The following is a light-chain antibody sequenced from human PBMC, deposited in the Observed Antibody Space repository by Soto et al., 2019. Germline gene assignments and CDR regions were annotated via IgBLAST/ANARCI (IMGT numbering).Light chain of an antibody. Sequence: EIVLTQSPGTLSLSPGERATLSCRASQSVSSYLAWYQQKPGQAPRLLIYGASSRATGIPDRFSGSGSGTDFTLTISRLEPEDFAVYYCQQYGSSPEYTFGQ. CDR1: QSVSSY. V-gene: IGKV3-20*01. J-gene: IGKJ2*01. CDR2: GAS. CDR3: QQYGSSPEYT.